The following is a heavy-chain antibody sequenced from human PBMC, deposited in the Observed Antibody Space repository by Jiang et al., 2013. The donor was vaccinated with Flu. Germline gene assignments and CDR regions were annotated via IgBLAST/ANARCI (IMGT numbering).Heavy chain of an antibody. CDR2: VHHTGST. CDR1: NGSFSGYY. V-gene: IGHV4-34*01. CDR3: AKEGGVRGYNP. D-gene: IGHD3-10*01. Sequence: LLKPSETLSLTCAVYNGSFSGYYWSWIRQPPGKGLEWIGDVHHTGSTNYNPSLRSRVTISVDTSKSQFSLKLSTVTAADTAVYYCAKEGGVRGYNPWGQGTLVTVSS. J-gene: IGHJ5*02.